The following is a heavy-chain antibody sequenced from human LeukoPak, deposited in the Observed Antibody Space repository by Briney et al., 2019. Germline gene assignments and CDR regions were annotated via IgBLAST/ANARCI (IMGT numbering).Heavy chain of an antibody. J-gene: IGHJ4*02. CDR2: IKQDGSEK. CDR3: AKGAGGSYGLYYFDY. D-gene: IGHD3-10*01. Sequence: GGSLRLSCVASGFTFSSYWMSWVRQAPGEGLEWVANIKQDGSEKYYVDSVKGRFTISRDNAKNSLYLQMNSLRAEDTAVYYCAKGAGGSYGLYYFDYWGQGALVTVSS. CDR1: GFTFSSYW. V-gene: IGHV3-7*03.